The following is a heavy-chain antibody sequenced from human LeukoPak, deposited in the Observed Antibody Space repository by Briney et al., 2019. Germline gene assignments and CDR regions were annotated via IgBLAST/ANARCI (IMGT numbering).Heavy chain of an antibody. Sequence: GGSLRLSCAASGFSISGYWMHWVRQAAGEGLVWVSRMNSGGTTINYADSVKGRFAISRDNVDNTLHLQMNSLRVEDTAVYYCIREVQVRASASLGLWGQGTLVTVSS. CDR1: GFSISGYW. D-gene: IGHD3-16*01. V-gene: IGHV3-74*01. CDR3: IREVQVRASASLGL. CDR2: MNSGGTTI. J-gene: IGHJ4*01.